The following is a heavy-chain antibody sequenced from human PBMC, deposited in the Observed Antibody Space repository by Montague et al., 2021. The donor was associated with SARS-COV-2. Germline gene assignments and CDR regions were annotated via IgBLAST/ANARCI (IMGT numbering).Heavy chain of an antibody. Sequence: SRRLSCAASGFIFSSYEMNWVRQAPGKGLEWISYISSSGGGSTKHYTGSVKGRFTISRDNAKNSLYLQMNSLRVGDTAIYYCARDRDWDDWCGMDVWGQGTTVTVSS. CDR1: GFIFSSYE. CDR2: ISSSGGGSTK. V-gene: IGHV3-48*03. D-gene: IGHD2-21*01. J-gene: IGHJ6*02. CDR3: ARDRDWDDWCGMDV.